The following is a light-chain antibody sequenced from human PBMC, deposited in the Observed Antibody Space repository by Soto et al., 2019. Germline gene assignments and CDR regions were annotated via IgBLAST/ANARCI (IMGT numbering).Light chain of an antibody. Sequence: QLVLTQPPSTSGSPGQSVTIACTGTSSDVGGYKYVSWYQQHPGKAPKLMIYEVNKRPSGVPDRFSGSKSGHTASLTVSGLQADDEADYFCSSYAGRNIVLFGGGTKVTVL. CDR1: SSDVGGYKY. J-gene: IGLJ2*01. CDR3: SSYAGRNIVL. V-gene: IGLV2-8*01. CDR2: EVN.